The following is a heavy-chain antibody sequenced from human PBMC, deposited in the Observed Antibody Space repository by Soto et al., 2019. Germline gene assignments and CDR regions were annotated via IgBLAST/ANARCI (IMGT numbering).Heavy chain of an antibody. V-gene: IGHV3-7*04. J-gene: IGHJ4*02. Sequence: GGSLRLSCTASGFTFNNYWMGWVRQFPGKGLEWVANIKKDGSEKNYVDSVKGRFTISRDNAKKSLYLQMNSLRADDTAVYYCARENYFDYWGQGT. CDR2: IKKDGSEK. CDR3: ARENYFDY. CDR1: GFTFNNYW.